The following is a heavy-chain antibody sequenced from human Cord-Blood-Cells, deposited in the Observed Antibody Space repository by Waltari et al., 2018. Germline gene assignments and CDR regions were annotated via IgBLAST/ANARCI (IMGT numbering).Heavy chain of an antibody. V-gene: IGHV1-8*03. CDR2: MSPNSGNT. D-gene: IGHD3-10*01. J-gene: IGHJ4*02. CDR1: GYTFTSYD. Sequence: QVQLVQSGAEVKKPGASVKVSCKASGYTFTSYDINWVRQATGQGLDGMGLMSPNSGNTGYAQNCQGRVTHTRNTSISTAYMELSSLGSEDTAVYYCARGGGDYWGQGTLVTVSS. CDR3: ARGGGDY.